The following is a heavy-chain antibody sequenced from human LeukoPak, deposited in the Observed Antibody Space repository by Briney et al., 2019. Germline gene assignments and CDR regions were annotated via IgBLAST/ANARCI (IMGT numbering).Heavy chain of an antibody. CDR2: IYTSGST. CDR3: ARDGLIAARRNYYYYMDV. J-gene: IGHJ6*03. CDR1: GGSISSYY. Sequence: SETLSLICTVSGGSISSYYWSWIRQPAGKGLEWIGRIYTSGSTNYKPSLKSRVTMSVDTSKNQFSLKLSSVTAADTAVHYCARDGLIAARRNYYYYMDVWVKGTTVTVSS. D-gene: IGHD6-6*01. V-gene: IGHV4-4*07.